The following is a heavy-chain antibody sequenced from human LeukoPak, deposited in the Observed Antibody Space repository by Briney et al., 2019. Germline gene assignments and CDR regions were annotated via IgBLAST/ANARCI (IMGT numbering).Heavy chain of an antibody. CDR1: GFTLSSYA. CDR2: ISGSGGST. V-gene: IGHV3-23*01. J-gene: IGHJ4*02. CDR3: AKDTLGGFGESLDY. Sequence: GGSLRLSCAASGFTLSSYAMSWVRQAPGKGLEWVSAISGSGGSTYYADSVKGRFTISRDNSKNTLYLQMNSLRAEDTAVYYCAKDTLGGFGESLDYWGQGTLVTVSS. D-gene: IGHD3-10*01.